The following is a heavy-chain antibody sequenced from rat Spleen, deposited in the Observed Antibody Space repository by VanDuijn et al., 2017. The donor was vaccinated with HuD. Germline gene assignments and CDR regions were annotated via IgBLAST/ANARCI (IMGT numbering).Heavy chain of an antibody. J-gene: IGHJ2*01. CDR1: GFTFNNYD. D-gene: IGHD1-7*01. V-gene: IGHV5-25*01. CDR2: INFDGSGT. Sequence: EVQLVESGGGLVQPGRSMKLSCAASGFTFNNYDMAWVRQAPTKGLEWVASINFDGSGTYYRDSVKGRFTISRDNAKSTLYLQMDSLRSEDTATYYCARQVLWAFDYWGQGVMVTVSS. CDR3: ARQVLWAFDY.